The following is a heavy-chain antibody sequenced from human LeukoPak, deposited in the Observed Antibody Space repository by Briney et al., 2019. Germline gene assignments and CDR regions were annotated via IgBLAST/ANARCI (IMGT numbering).Heavy chain of an antibody. CDR1: GGSISSYY. Sequence: SETLSLTCTVSGGSISSYYWSWIRQPPGKGLEWIGYIYYSGSTNYNPSLKSRVTISVDTSKNQFSLKLSSVTAADTAVYYCARGRSTVVTQPFDYWGQGTLVTVSS. CDR2: IYYSGST. J-gene: IGHJ4*02. CDR3: ARGRSTVVTQPFDY. D-gene: IGHD4-23*01. V-gene: IGHV4-59*12.